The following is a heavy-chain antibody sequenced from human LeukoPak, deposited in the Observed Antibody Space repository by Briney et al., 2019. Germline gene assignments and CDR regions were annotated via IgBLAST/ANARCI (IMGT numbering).Heavy chain of an antibody. CDR3: ARGDLGYCSGGSCYRANFDY. CDR1: GYTFTSYG. V-gene: IGHV1-18*01. CDR2: ISAYNGNT. Sequence: GASVKVSCKASGYTFTSYGISWVRQAPGQGLEWMGWISAYNGNTNYAQKLQGRVTMTTDTSTSTAYMELRSLRSDDTAVYYCARGDLGYCSGGSCYRANFDYWGQGTLVTVSS. D-gene: IGHD2-15*01. J-gene: IGHJ4*02.